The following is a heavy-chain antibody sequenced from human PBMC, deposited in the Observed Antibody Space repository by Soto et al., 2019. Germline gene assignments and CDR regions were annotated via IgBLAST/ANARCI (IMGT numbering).Heavy chain of an antibody. CDR2: IYSGGST. D-gene: IGHD3-3*01. V-gene: IGHV3-53*04. CDR1: GFTASRNY. CDR3: ASSAGYDFWSGYTSDYYYYYMDV. J-gene: IGHJ6*03. Sequence: GGSLRLSCAASGFTASRNYMSWVRQAPGKGLEWVSVIYSGGSTYYADSVKGRFTISRHNSKNTLYLQMNSLRAEDTAVYYCASSAGYDFWSGYTSDYYYYYMDVWGKGTTVTVSS.